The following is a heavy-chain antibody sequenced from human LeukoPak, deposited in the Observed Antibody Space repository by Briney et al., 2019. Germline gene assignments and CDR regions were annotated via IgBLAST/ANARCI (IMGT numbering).Heavy chain of an antibody. J-gene: IGHJ3*02. D-gene: IGHD3-3*01. Sequence: SETLSLTCTVSGGSISSYYWSWIRQPPGKGLEWIGYIYYSGSTNYNPSLKSRVTISVDTSKNQFSLKLSSVTAADTAVFYCARVASGYDVFDIWGQGAMVTVSS. CDR3: ARVASGYDVFDI. V-gene: IGHV4-59*01. CDR2: IYYSGST. CDR1: GGSISSYY.